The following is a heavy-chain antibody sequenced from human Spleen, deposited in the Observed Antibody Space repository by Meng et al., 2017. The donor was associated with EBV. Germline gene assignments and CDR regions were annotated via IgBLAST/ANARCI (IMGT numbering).Heavy chain of an antibody. J-gene: IGHJ4*02. V-gene: IGHV1-18*01. Sequence: QVLLVQSGPEVKKPGAAVNVSCKASGYTFSSHGIRWVRQAPGQGLEWMAWISTYNGNTNYAQKLQGRVTLTTDTSTSTVHMELRSLRSDDTAVYYCARNYGDSASDYWGQGTLVTVSS. CDR1: GYTFSSHG. D-gene: IGHD4-17*01. CDR3: ARNYGDSASDY. CDR2: ISTYNGNT.